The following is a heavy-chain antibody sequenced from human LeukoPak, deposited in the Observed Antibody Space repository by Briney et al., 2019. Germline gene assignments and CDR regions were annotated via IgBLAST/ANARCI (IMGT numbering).Heavy chain of an antibody. CDR3: AKAMVRGVIIPLIGY. D-gene: IGHD3-10*01. CDR2: ISGDGGST. V-gene: IGHV3-43*02. CDR1: GXXFXDYA. Sequence: RXXXAXXGXXFXDYAXHWVRHAPGKGLEWVSLISGDGGSTYYADSVKGRFTISRGNSKNSLYLQMNSLRTEDTALYYCAKAMVRGVIIPLIGYWGQGTLVTVSS. J-gene: IGHJ4*02.